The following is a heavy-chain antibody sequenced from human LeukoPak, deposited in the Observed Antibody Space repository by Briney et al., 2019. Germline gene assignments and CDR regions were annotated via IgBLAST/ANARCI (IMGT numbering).Heavy chain of an antibody. CDR1: GFTFSSHW. J-gene: IGHJ4*02. Sequence: PGGSLRLSCAASGFTFSSHWMHWVRQAPGKGLVLVSRINSDGSSTSYADSVKGRFTISRDNAKNTLYLQMNSLRVEDTAVYYCAREWSGFGELPDYWGQGTLVTVSS. CDR3: AREWSGFGELPDY. CDR2: INSDGSST. V-gene: IGHV3-74*01. D-gene: IGHD3-10*01.